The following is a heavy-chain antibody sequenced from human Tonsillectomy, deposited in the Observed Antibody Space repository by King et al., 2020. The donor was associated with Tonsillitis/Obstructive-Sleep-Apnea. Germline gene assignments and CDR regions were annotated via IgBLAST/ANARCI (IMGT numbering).Heavy chain of an antibody. CDR3: AHRIADPRGTYNYGMEV. V-gene: IGHV2-5*02. D-gene: IGHD6-13*01. Sequence: TLKESGPTLVKPTQTLTLTCTFSGFSLSTSGVGVGWIRQPPGKALEWLALIYWDDDNRYSPSLKSRLTITKDTSKNQVVLTMTNMDPVDTATYYCAHRIADPRGTYNYGMEVWGQGTTVTVSS. J-gene: IGHJ6*01. CDR2: IYWDDDN. CDR1: GFSLSTSGVG.